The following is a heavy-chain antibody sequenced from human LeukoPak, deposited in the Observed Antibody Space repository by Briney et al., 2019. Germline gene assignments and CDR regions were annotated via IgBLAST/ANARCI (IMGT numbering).Heavy chain of an antibody. CDR1: GYTFTGYY. V-gene: IGHV1-2*02. D-gene: IGHD3-3*01. CDR3: ARDSGFWSGYSRYNWFDP. CDR2: INPNSGGT. J-gene: IGHJ5*02. Sequence: ASVKVSCKASGYTFTGYYMHWVRQAPGQGLEWMGWINPNSGGTNYAQKFQGRVTMTRDTSISTAYMELNRLRSDDTAVYHCARDSGFWSGYSRYNWFDPWGQGTLVTVSS.